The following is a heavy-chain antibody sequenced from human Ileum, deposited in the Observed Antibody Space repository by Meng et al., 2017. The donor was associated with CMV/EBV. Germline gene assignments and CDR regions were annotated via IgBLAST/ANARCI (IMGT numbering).Heavy chain of an antibody. D-gene: IGHD3-10*01. V-gene: IGHV3-74*01. J-gene: IGHJ4*02. CDR2: INSDGSST. Sequence: GESLKISCATSGFSFGTYWMHWVRQVLRKGLVWVSRINSDGSSTTYADSVKGRFTISRDNAKNTLYLQMNSLRAEDTAVYYCVRSRSSGDYWGQGTLVTVSS. CDR1: GFSFGTYW. CDR3: VRSRSSGDY.